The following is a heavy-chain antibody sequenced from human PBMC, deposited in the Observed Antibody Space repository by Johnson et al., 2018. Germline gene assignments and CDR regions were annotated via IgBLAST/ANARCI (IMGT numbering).Heavy chain of an antibody. Sequence: EVQLVESGGGLVQPGRSLRLSCAASGFTFDDYAMHWVRQAPGKGLEWVSGISWNSGSIGYADSVKGRFTISRDNAKNSLYLQMNSLRAEDTALYSCAKERFSGTNHASVVDIWGQGSMVAVSS. J-gene: IGHJ3*02. V-gene: IGHV3-9*01. D-gene: IGHD3-10*01. CDR3: AKERFSGTNHASVVDI. CDR2: ISWNSGSI. CDR1: GFTFDDYA.